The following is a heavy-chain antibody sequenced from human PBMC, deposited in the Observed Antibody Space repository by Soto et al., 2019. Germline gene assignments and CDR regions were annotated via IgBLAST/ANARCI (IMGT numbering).Heavy chain of an antibody. D-gene: IGHD6-19*01. V-gene: IGHV4-34*01. CDR1: GGSFSGYY. CDR3: ARGPGYSSGWYSSFDY. J-gene: IGHJ4*02. CDR2: INHSGST. Sequence: QVQLQQWGAGLLKPSETLSLTCAVYGGSFSGYYWSWIRQPPGKGLEWIGEINHSGSTNYNPSLKCRVTTSVDTSKNQFSLKLSSVTAADTAVYYCARGPGYSSGWYSSFDYWGQGTLVTVSS.